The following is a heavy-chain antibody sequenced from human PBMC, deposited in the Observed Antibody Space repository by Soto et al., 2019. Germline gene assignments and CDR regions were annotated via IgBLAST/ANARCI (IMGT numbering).Heavy chain of an antibody. Sequence: SETLSLTCTVSGGSPSSGGFYWSWIRQHPGKDLEWIGYIYYSGTTHYNPSLKSRVTISVDTSRNQFSLKLSSVTAADTAVYYCARETGGYSGYIGNWFDRWGQGTLVTVSS. CDR3: ARETGGYSGYIGNWFDR. CDR1: GGSPSSGGFY. J-gene: IGHJ5*02. V-gene: IGHV4-31*03. CDR2: IYYSGTT. D-gene: IGHD5-12*01.